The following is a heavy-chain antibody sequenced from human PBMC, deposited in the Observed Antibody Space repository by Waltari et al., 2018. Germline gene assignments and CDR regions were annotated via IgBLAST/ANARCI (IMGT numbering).Heavy chain of an antibody. CDR2: IYYSGST. D-gene: IGHD3-10*01. Sequence: QVQLQESGPGLVKPSETLSLTCTVSGGSISSYYWSWIRQPPGKGLEWIGYIYYSGSTNYNPSLKSRVTISVDTSKNQFSLKLSSVTAADTAVYYCARTRITMVRGVTNAFDIWGQGTMVTVSS. V-gene: IGHV4-59*01. J-gene: IGHJ3*02. CDR3: ARTRITMVRGVTNAFDI. CDR1: GGSISSYY.